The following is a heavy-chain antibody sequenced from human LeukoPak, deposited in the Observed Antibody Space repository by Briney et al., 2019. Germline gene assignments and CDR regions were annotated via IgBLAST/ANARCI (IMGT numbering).Heavy chain of an antibody. CDR2: INGGGST. J-gene: IGHJ6*04. Sequence: GGSLRLSCAASGFTVSSNYMSWVRQAPGKGLEWVSGINGGGSTYYADSVKGRFTISRDSSRNTLFLQMSSLRAEDTAVYYCAKDGPERPSDVWGKGTTVTVSS. CDR1: GFTVSSNY. D-gene: IGHD1-14*01. V-gene: IGHV3-66*02. CDR3: AKDGPERPSDV.